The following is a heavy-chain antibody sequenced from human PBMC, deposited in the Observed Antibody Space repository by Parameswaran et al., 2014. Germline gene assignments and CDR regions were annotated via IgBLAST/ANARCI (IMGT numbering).Heavy chain of an antibody. J-gene: IGHJ4*02. CDR1: GGSISSSSYY. CDR2: IYYSGST. Sequence: SKTLSLTCTVSGGSISSSSYYWGWIRQPPGKGLEWIGSIYYSGSTYYNPSLKSRVTISVDTSKNQFSLKLSSVTAADTAVYYCARGRRVVVVITTTGTSYYFDYWGQGTLVTVSS. D-gene: IGHD3-22*01. V-gene: IGHV4-39*07. CDR3: ARGRRVVVVITTTGTSYYFDY.